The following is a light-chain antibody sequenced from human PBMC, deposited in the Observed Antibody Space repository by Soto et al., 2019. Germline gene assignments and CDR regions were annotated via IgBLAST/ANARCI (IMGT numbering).Light chain of an antibody. J-gene: IGKJ1*01. CDR1: QSVNIY. Sequence: EIVMTQSPATLSVSPGERATLSCRASQSVNIYLAWYQQKPGQAPRLLIFGASYRATGIPARFSGSGSGTDFTLTISRLEPEDFAVYYCQQYGSSIQTFGQGTKVDIK. V-gene: IGKV3-20*01. CDR3: QQYGSSIQT. CDR2: GAS.